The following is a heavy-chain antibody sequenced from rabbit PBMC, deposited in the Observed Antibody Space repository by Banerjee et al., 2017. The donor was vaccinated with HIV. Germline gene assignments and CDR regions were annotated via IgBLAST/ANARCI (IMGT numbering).Heavy chain of an antibody. D-gene: IGHD7-1*01. CDR1: GFSLSNKYE. Sequence: QAQLEESGGDLVKPEGTLTLTCTASGFSLSNKYEISWVRQAPGKGLEWIACINTSSGSTVYATWAKGRFTISRTSSTTVSLQMTSLTAADTATYFCARDAGYAGYHYNLWGQGTLVTVS. CDR3: ARDAGYAGYHYNL. J-gene: IGHJ4*01. CDR2: INTSSGST. V-gene: IGHV1S45*01.